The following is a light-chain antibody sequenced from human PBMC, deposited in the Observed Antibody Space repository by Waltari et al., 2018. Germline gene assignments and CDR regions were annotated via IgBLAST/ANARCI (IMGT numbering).Light chain of an antibody. CDR1: QTISSW. CDR2: KAS. Sequence: DIQMTQSPSTLSASVGDRDTIPCRASQTISSWLAWYQQKPGKAPKLLIYKASTLESGVPSRFSGSGSGTEFTLIISSLQPDDFATYYCQQYDSNSGVFTFGPGTKVDIK. CDR3: QQYDSNSGVFT. J-gene: IGKJ3*01. V-gene: IGKV1-5*03.